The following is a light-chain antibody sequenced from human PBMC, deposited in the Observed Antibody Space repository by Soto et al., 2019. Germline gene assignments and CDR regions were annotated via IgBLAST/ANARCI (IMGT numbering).Light chain of an antibody. CDR3: QQYNNWPVT. V-gene: IGKV4-1*01. J-gene: IGKJ4*01. CDR1: QXVFDSFNNNNY. Sequence: DIVMTHSPDSLAVSLVERATINXXSSQXVFDSFNNNNYVAWYQVKPGQPPKXXIYWASTRELGVPDRFSGSGSGTDYTLSSSSLQAEDVAVYFCQQYNNWPVTFGGGTKVDIK. CDR2: WAS.